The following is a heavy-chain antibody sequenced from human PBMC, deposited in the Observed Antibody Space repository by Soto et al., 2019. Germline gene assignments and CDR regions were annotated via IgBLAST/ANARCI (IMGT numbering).Heavy chain of an antibody. D-gene: IGHD3-10*01. CDR1: GYTFTSYG. Sequence: SVKVSCKASGYTFTSYGISWVRQAPGQGLEWMVWINSNSGGTNYAQKFQGWVTMTRDTSISTAYIELSRLRSDDTAVYYCAREYYGSGSYYKPHYYYGMDVWGQGTTVTVSS. CDR2: INSNSGGT. J-gene: IGHJ6*02. V-gene: IGHV1-2*04. CDR3: AREYYGSGSYYKPHYYYGMDV.